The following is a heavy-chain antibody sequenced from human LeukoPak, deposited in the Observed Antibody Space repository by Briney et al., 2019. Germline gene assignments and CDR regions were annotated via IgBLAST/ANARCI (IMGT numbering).Heavy chain of an antibody. D-gene: IGHD6-13*01. V-gene: IGHV3-30*02. Sequence: GGSLRLSCAASGFTFSSYGMHWVRQAPGKGLEWVAFIRYDGSNKYYADSVKGRFTISRDNSKNTLYLQMNSLRAEDTAVYYCAKLASSSWYGFDYWGQGTLVTVSS. J-gene: IGHJ4*02. CDR3: AKLASSSWYGFDY. CDR2: IRYDGSNK. CDR1: GFTFSSYG.